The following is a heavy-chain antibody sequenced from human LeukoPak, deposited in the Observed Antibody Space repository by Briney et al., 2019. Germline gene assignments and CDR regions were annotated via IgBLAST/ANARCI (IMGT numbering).Heavy chain of an antibody. D-gene: IGHD3-10*01. J-gene: IGHJ4*02. Sequence: KPSETLSLTCTVSGGSISSGSYYWSWIRQPAGKGLEWIGRIYTSGSTNYNPSLKSRVTISVDTSKNQFSLKLSSVTAADTAVYYCARGLWFGEFYFDYWGQGTPVTVSS. CDR1: GGSISSGSYY. CDR3: ARGLWFGEFYFDY. CDR2: IYTSGST. V-gene: IGHV4-61*02.